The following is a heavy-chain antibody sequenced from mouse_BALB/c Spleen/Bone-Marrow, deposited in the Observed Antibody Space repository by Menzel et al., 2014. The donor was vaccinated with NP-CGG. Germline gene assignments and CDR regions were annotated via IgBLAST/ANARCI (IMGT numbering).Heavy chain of an antibody. CDR2: ILPGSGST. J-gene: IGHJ1*01. V-gene: IGHV1-9*01. Sequence: QVQLQQSGAELMKPGASVNISCKATGYTFSSYWIEWVKQRPGHGLGWIGEILPGSGSTNYNEKFKGKAIFTADTSSNTAYMQLSSLTSEDPAVYYCAREDGLWYFDVWGAGTTVTVSS. CDR3: AREDGLWYFDV. D-gene: IGHD1-1*01. CDR1: GYTFSSYW.